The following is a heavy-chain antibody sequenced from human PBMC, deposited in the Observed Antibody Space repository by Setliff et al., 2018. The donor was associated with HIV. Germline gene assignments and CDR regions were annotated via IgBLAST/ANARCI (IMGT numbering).Heavy chain of an antibody. CDR3: ARGTYYNFWSGYYTGMNSDAFDI. J-gene: IGHJ3*02. CDR2: ISAYNGNT. CDR1: GYTFTSYG. V-gene: IGHV1-18*01. D-gene: IGHD3-3*01. Sequence: WASVKVSCKASGYTFTSYGISWVRQAPGQGLEWMGWISAYNGNTNYAQKLQGRVTMTTDTSTSTAYMELRSLRSDDTAVYYCARGTYYNFWSGYYTGMNSDAFDIWGQGTMVTVSS.